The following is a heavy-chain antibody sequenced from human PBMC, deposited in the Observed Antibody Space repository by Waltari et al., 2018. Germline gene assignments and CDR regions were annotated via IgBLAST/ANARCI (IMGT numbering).Heavy chain of an antibody. V-gene: IGHV4-39*07. D-gene: IGHD3-16*02. CDR3: ATDRIMITFGGLIAPYYFDY. Sequence: QLQLQESGPGLVKPSETLSLTCPVSGGSISSSSYYWGWIRQPPGKGLEWIGSNYYSCSTYYNPSLKSRVTISVDTSKNQFSLKLSSVTAADTAVYYCATDRIMITFGGLIAPYYFDYWGQGTLVTVSS. CDR2: NYYSCST. CDR1: GGSISSSSYY. J-gene: IGHJ4*02.